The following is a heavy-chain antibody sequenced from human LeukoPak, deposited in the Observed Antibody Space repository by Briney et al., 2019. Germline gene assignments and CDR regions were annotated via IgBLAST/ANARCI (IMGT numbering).Heavy chain of an antibody. D-gene: IGHD3-16*01. CDR3: ARDVEGGTFDI. V-gene: IGHV3-7*05. CDR2: IDQSGGRN. CDR1: GFTFSRFW. J-gene: IGHJ3*02. Sequence: GSLRLSSAPPGFTFSRFWMNWVRQAPGGRLEWVANIDQSGGRNNYADSVKGRFTISRDNAKNSLFLEMSSLRADDTAVYFCARDVEGGTFDIWGQGTTVTVSS.